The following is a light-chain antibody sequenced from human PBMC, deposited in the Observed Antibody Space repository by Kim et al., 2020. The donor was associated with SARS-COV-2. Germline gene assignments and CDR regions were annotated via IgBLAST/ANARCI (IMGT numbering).Light chain of an antibody. CDR2: GKN. V-gene: IGLV3-19*01. CDR1: SLRSYY. Sequence: SSELPQDPAVSVALGQTVRITCQGDSLRSYYASWYQQKPGQAPVLVIYGKNNRPSGIPDRFSGSISGNSASLTLPGAQAEDEADYYCNSRDISGHHALFG. CDR3: NSRDISGHHAL. J-gene: IGLJ7*01.